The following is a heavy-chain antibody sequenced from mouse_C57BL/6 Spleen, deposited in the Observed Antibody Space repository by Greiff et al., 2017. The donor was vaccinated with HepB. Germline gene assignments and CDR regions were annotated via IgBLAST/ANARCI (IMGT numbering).Heavy chain of an antibody. Sequence: QLQQPGAELVRPGSSVKLSCKASGYPFTSYWMHWVKQRPIQGLEWIGNIDSSDSETHYNQKFKDKATLTVDKSSSSADMQLSSLTSEDSAVDYCAAYGSRGWYFDVWGTGTTVTVSS. V-gene: IGHV1-52*01. CDR1: GYPFTSYW. CDR2: IDSSDSET. D-gene: IGHD1-1*01. J-gene: IGHJ1*03. CDR3: AAYGSRGWYFDV.